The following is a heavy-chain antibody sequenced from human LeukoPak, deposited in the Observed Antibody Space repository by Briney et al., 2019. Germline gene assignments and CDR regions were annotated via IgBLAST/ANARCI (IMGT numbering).Heavy chain of an antibody. V-gene: IGHV3-9*01. CDR1: GFTFDDYA. CDR2: ISWNSGSI. CDR3: AKDTRGIDY. J-gene: IGHJ4*02. D-gene: IGHD3-16*01. Sequence: GGSLRLSCAASGFTFDDYAMHWVRQAPGKGLEWVSGISWNSGSIGYADSVKGRFTISRDNAKNSLYLQMNSLRAEDTALYYCAKDTRGIDYWGQGTLVTVSS.